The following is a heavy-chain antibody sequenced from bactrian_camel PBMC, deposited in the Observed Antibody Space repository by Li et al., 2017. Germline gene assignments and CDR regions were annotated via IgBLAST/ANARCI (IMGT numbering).Heavy chain of an antibody. CDR3: VRDYEPRDGVVDFGY. J-gene: IGHJ6*01. CDR2: IDRGDGSYT. CDR1: GFTFSSYD. D-gene: IGHD3*01. V-gene: IGHV3S40*01. Sequence: VQLVESGGGLVQPGGSLRLSCAASGFTFSSYDMTWVRQAPGKGLEWVSGIDRGDGSYTFYAGSLKGRFTGSRDNAKNTVYLQMSSLKLGDTGVYFCVRDYEPRDGVVDFGYWGQGTQVTVS.